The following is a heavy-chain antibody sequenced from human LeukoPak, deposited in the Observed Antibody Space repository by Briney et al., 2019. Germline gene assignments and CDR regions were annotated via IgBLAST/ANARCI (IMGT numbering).Heavy chain of an antibody. J-gene: IGHJ4*02. D-gene: IGHD2-15*01. CDR1: GYTFTDYG. CDR2: ISGYNGNT. CDR3: ATDIHPGLGSGASCCFDY. Sequence: EASVKVSCKASGYTFTDYGITWVRQAPGQGLEWMGWISGYNGNTNYVQSFQGRVTMTADRSTSTAYMELRRLTSDDTAIYYCATDIHPGLGSGASCCFDYWGQGTLVTVSS. V-gene: IGHV1-18*01.